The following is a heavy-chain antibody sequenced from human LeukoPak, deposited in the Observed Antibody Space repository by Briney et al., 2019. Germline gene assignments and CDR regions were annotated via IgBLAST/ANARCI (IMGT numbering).Heavy chain of an antibody. CDR2: IYYSGST. CDR3: ARHRGYYYDSSGSRDAFDI. V-gene: IGHV4-39*01. Sequence: SETLSLTCTVSGGSISSSSYYWGWIRQPPWKGLEWIGSIYYSGSTYYNPSLKSRVTISVDTSKNQFSLKLSSVTAADTAVYYCARHRGYYYDSSGSRDAFDIWGQGTMVTVSS. CDR1: GGSISSSSYY. D-gene: IGHD3-22*01. J-gene: IGHJ3*02.